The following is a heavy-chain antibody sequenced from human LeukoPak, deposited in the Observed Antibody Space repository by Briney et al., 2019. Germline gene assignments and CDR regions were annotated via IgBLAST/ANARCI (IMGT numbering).Heavy chain of an antibody. D-gene: IGHD2-21*01. V-gene: IGHV4-39*01. CDR3: ASVAYCGGDCYSGWCDT. CDR1: GGSISSSSYY. J-gene: IGHJ5*02. Sequence: SETLSLTCTVSGGSISSSSYYWGWIRQPPGKGLEWIGSIYYSGSTYYNPSLKSRVTISVDTSKNQFSLQLSSLTAADTAVYYSASVAYCGGDCYSGWCDTWGQGTLVTVSS. CDR2: IYYSGST.